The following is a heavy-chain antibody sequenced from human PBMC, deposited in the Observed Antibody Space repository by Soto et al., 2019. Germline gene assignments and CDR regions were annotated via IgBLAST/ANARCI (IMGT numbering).Heavy chain of an antibody. CDR1: GFTFSSYS. V-gene: IGHV3-21*01. D-gene: IGHD5-12*01. CDR2: ICSRSDYI. J-gene: IGHJ4*02. CDR3: ARSTPVSGYDSPSGDY. Sequence: EVQLVESGGGLVKPGGSLRLSCAASGFTFSSYSMNWVRQAPGKGLEWVSAICSRSDYIYYAVSVKGRFTISRDNAKKRLTLQMTALTAGDTAVYNGARSTPVSGYDSPSGDYWGPGTLVTVSS.